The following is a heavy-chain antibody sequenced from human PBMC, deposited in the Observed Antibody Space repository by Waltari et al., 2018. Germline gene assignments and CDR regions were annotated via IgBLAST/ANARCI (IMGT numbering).Heavy chain of an antibody. CDR2: IDYSGST. CDR3: ARVAGSGWK. V-gene: IGHV4-39*07. CDR1: GGSISSSSYY. J-gene: IGHJ4*02. Sequence: QLQLQESGPGLVKPSETLSLTCTVSGGSISSSSYYWGWIRQPPGKGLEWIGSIDYSGSTYYNPSLNIRITRKVDTYENQFSRKLGAVTDADAAVYYGARVAGSGWKWGQGTLVTVSS. D-gene: IGHD6-19*01.